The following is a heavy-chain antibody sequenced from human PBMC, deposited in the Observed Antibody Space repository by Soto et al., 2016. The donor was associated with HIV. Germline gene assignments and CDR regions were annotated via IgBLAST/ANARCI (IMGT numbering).Heavy chain of an antibody. D-gene: IGHD3-22*01. J-gene: IGHJ4*02. CDR3: TRVGGDTSMIAVDYYFDW. CDR2: GIT. V-gene: IGHV3-49*02. Sequence: GITRYAASVQGRFTISRDDSKSIVYLQMHSLKTDDTAVYFCTRVGGDTSMIAVDYYFDWWGQGTKVTVSS.